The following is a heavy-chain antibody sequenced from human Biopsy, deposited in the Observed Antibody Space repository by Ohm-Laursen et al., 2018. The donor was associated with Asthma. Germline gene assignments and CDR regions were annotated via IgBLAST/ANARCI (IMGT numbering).Heavy chain of an antibody. J-gene: IGHJ4*02. CDR1: GFTLTTYA. CDR2: ISYDGSSI. CDR3: AREGVAGTHIED. V-gene: IGHV3-30-3*01. Sequence: SLRLCCTASGFTLTTYAIHWVRQAPGKGLEWVAVISYDGSSIYYADSVKGRFTISRDNSKNTLSLQMNSLTAEDTAVYYCAREGVAGTHIEDWGQGTLVTVSS. D-gene: IGHD6-19*01.